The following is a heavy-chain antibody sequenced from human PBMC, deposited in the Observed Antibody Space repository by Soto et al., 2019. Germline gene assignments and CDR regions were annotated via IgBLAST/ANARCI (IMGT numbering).Heavy chain of an antibody. Sequence: QVQLVESGGGLVKPGGSLRLSCAASGFTFSDYYMSWIRQAPGKGLEWVSYISSSSSYTNYADSVKGRFTISRDNSKNTLYLQMNSLRAEDTAVYYCARDVGIQLWLDYWGQGTLVTVSS. D-gene: IGHD5-18*01. V-gene: IGHV3-11*06. CDR2: ISSSSSYT. CDR3: ARDVGIQLWLDY. CDR1: GFTFSDYY. J-gene: IGHJ4*02.